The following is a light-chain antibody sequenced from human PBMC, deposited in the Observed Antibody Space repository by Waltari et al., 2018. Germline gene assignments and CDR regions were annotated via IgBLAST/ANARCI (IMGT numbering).Light chain of an antibody. CDR1: QSVLYRSSNRNY. CDR3: QQYYSPPLT. V-gene: IGKV4-1*01. J-gene: IGKJ1*01. CDR2: WAS. Sequence: DIVMTQSPDSLAVSLGERATINCKSSQSVLYRSSNRNYLAWYQQKSGQPPKLLIYWASTRESGVPDRFSGSGSGTDFTLTITSLQAEDVALYYCQQYYSPPLTFGQGTKVEIK.